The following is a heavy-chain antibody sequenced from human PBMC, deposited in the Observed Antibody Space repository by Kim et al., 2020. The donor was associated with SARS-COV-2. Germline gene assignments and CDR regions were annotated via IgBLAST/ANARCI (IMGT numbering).Heavy chain of an antibody. CDR2: IYYSGST. CDR3: ASRMVRGAWAKTNYFDY. CDR1: GGSISSGGYY. D-gene: IGHD3-10*01. V-gene: IGHV4-31*03. J-gene: IGHJ4*02. Sequence: SETLSLTCTVSGGSISSGGYYWSWIRQHPGKGLEWIGYIYYSGSTYYNPSLKSRVTISVDTSKNQFSLKLSSVTAADTAVYYCASRMVRGAWAKTNYFDYWGQGTLVTVSS.